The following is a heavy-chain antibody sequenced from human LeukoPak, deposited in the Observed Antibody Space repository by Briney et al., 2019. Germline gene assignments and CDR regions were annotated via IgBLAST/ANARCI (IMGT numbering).Heavy chain of an antibody. CDR2: TYYRSKWYN. V-gene: IGHV6-1*01. J-gene: IGHJ4*02. CDR3: ARGGQQLDY. CDR1: GDSVSSNSAA. D-gene: IGHD6-13*01. Sequence: QTLSLTCAISGDSVSSNSAAWGWIRQSPSRGLEWLGRTYYRSKWYNDYAVSVKSRITINPDTSKNQFSLQLNSVTPEDTAVYFCARGGQQLDYWGQGTLVTVSS.